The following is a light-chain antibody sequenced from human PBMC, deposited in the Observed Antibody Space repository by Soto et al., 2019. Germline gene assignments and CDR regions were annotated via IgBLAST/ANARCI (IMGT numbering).Light chain of an antibody. V-gene: IGLV2-14*01. Sequence: QSVLTQPASVSGSPGQSITISCTGTSSDVGGYNYVSWYQQHPGKAPKLMIYDVSIRPSGVSFRFSGSKSGNTASLTISGLQAEDEADYYCSSYTSSSTLYVLGTGTKVTVL. J-gene: IGLJ1*01. CDR2: DVS. CDR1: SSDVGGYNY. CDR3: SSYTSSSTLYV.